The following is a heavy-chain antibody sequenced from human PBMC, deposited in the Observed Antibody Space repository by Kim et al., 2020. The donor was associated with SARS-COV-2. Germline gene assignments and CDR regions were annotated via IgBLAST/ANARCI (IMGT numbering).Heavy chain of an antibody. CDR3: ARDEYPGYYYGPRGWFDP. V-gene: IGHV3-48*02. Sequence: GGSLRLSCAASGFTFSSYSMNWVRQAPGKGLEWVSYISSSSSTIYYADSVKGRFTISRDNAKNSLYLQMNSLRDEDTAVYYCARDEYPGYYYGPRGWFDPWGQGTLVTVSS. CDR1: GFTFSSYS. CDR2: ISSSSSTI. D-gene: IGHD3-10*01. J-gene: IGHJ5*02.